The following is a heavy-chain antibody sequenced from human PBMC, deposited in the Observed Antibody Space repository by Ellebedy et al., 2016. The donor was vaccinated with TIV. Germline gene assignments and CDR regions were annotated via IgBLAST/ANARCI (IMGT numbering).Heavy chain of an antibody. CDR2: ISGSGGST. J-gene: IGHJ4*02. CDR1: GFTFSSYA. D-gene: IGHD2-21*02. V-gene: IGHV3-23*01. CDR3: TTNRVTGNY. Sequence: GGSLRLXCAASGFTFSSYAMSWVRQAPGKGLEWVSAISGSGGSTYYADSVKGRFTISRDNSKNTLYLQMNSLKTEDTAMYYCTTNRVTGNYWGQGTLVTVSS.